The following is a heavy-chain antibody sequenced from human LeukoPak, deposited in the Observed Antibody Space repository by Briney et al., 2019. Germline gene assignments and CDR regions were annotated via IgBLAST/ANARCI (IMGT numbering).Heavy chain of an antibody. J-gene: IGHJ3*02. CDR3: ARRGSWADAFDI. CDR2: ISWDGGST. V-gene: IGHV3-43D*03. D-gene: IGHD2-15*01. CDR1: GFTFDDYA. Sequence: GGSLRLSCAASGFTFDDYAMHWVRQAPGKGLEWVSLISWDGGSTYYADSVKGRFTISRDNSKNSLYLQMNSLRAEDTAVYYCARRGSWADAFDIWGQGTMVTVSS.